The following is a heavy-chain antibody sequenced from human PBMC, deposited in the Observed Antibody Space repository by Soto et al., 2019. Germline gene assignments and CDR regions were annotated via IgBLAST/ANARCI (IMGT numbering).Heavy chain of an antibody. V-gene: IGHV4-59*08. CDR2: IYYSGST. D-gene: IGHD3-22*01. Sequence: QVQLQESGPGLVKPSETLSLTCTVSGGSISSYYWSWIRQPPGKGLEWIGYIYYSGSTNYNPSLKGRVTISVATSKNQFSLKLSSVTAADTSVYYCARPGRGSSGYSDDAFDIWGQGTMVTVSS. J-gene: IGHJ3*02. CDR1: GGSISSYY. CDR3: ARPGRGSSGYSDDAFDI.